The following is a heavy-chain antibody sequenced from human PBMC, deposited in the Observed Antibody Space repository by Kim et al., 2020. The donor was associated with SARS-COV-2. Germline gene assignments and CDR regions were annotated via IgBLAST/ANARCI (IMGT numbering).Heavy chain of an antibody. Sequence: YVESVKGRFTISRYNTKNSLYLQMNSLRAEDTAVYYCARVGIVAGSFDYWGQGTLVTVSS. V-gene: IGHV3-7*01. J-gene: IGHJ4*02. D-gene: IGHD5-12*01. CDR3: ARVGIVAGSFDY.